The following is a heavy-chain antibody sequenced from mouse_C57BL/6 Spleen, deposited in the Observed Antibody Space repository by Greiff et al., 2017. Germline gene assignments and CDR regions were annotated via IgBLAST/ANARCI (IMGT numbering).Heavy chain of an antibody. J-gene: IGHJ1*03. V-gene: IGHV3-6*01. D-gene: IGHD3-1*01. CDR2: ISYDGSN. CDR3: ARDRGDFDV. CDR1: GYSITCGYY. Sequence: EVHLVESGPGLVKPSQSLSLTCSVTGYSITCGYYWNWIRQFPGNKLEWMGYISYDGSNNYNPSLKNRISITRDTSKNQFFLKLNSVTTEDTATYYCARDRGDFDVWGTGTTVTVSS.